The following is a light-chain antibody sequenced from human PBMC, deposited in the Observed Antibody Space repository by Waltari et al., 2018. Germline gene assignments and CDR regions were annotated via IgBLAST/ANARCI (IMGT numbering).Light chain of an antibody. CDR3: QQRSNWPPVYT. CDR1: QSVSSY. V-gene: IGKV3-11*01. J-gene: IGKJ2*01. CDR2: DAS. Sequence: DIVLTQSPATLSLSPGERATLSCRASQSVSSYLAWYQQKPGQAPRLLIYDASNRATGIPARFSGRGSGTDFTLTISSLEPEDFAVYFCQQRSNWPPVYTFGQGTKLDIK.